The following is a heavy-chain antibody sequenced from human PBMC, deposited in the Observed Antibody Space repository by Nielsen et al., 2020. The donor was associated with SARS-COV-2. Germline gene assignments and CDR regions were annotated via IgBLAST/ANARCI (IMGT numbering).Heavy chain of an antibody. CDR3: ARDLTTTVNHYYYYYGMDV. Sequence: ASVKVSCKASGYTFTSYYMHWVRQAPGQGLEWMGIINPSGGSTSYAQKFQGRVTMTRDTSTSTVYMELSSLRSEDTAVYYCARDLTTTVNHYYYYYGMDVWGQGTTVTVSS. CDR2: INPSGGST. D-gene: IGHD4-11*01. V-gene: IGHV1-46*01. CDR1: GYTFTSYY. J-gene: IGHJ6*02.